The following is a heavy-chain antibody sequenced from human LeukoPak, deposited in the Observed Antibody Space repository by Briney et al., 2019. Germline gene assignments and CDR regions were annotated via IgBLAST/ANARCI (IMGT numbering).Heavy chain of an antibody. J-gene: IGHJ4*02. CDR3: ARGMGAIDY. CDR2: LNWNGGTT. Sequence: GGSLRLSCAASGFSFDDYGMSWVRQAPGKGLEWVSGLNWNGGTTGYSDSVKGRFTISRDNAKNSLYLQMNNLRAEDTALYYCARGMGAIDYWGQGTLVTVSS. V-gene: IGHV3-20*04. D-gene: IGHD1-26*01. CDR1: GFSFDDYG.